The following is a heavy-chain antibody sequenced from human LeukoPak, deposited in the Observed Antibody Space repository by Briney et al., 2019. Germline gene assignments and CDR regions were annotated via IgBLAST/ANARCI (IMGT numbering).Heavy chain of an antibody. CDR1: GGSISSSNW. J-gene: IGHJ4*02. CDR2: IYHSGST. V-gene: IGHV4-4*02. D-gene: IGHD6-19*01. Sequence: PSETLSLTCAVSGGSISSSNWWSWVRQPPGKGLEWIGEIYHSGSTNYNPSLKSRVTISVDKSKNQFSLKLSSVTAADTAVYYCARGRIAVAGLYFDYWGQGTLVTVSS. CDR3: ARGRIAVAGLYFDY.